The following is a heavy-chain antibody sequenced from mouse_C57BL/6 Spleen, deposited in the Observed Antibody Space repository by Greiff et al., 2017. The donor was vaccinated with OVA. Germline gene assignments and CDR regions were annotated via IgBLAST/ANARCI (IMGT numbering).Heavy chain of an antibody. CDR1: GFTFSDYG. J-gene: IGHJ4*01. V-gene: IGHV5-17*01. Sequence: DVMLVESGGGLVKPGGSLKLSCAASGFTFSDYGMHWVRQAPEKGLEWVAYISSGSSTIYYADTVKGRFTISRDNAKNTLFLQMTSLRSEDTAMYYCARQGLWEAMDYWGQGTSVTVSS. D-gene: IGHD4-1*01. CDR3: ARQGLWEAMDY. CDR2: ISSGSSTI.